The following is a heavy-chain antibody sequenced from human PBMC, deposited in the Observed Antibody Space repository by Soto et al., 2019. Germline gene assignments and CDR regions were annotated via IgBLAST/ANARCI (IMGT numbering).Heavy chain of an antibody. V-gene: IGHV4-39*01. J-gene: IGHJ6*02. CDR2: IYYDGTT. Sequence: SETLSHSCTDSSGSIISTRYYWAWIRQPPGKGLEWIGAIYYDGTTYYTESLKSRVSISVDTSKNQFSLKVNSVTAADTAVYFCARQGRNTKIVLVKHYAADFWGQGTAVTVSS. CDR3: ARQGRNTKIVLVKHYAADF. D-gene: IGHD3-22*01. CDR1: SGSIISTRYY.